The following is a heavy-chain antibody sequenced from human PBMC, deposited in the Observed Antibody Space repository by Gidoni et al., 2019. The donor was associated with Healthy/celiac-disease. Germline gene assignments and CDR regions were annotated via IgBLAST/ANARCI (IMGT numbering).Heavy chain of an antibody. Sequence: QVQLQQWGAGLLKPSETLSLTCAVYGGSFSGYYWSLIRQPPGKGLEWIGEINHSGSTNYNPSLKRRVTISVDTSKNQFSLKLSSVTAADTAVYYCARGRDIVVVVAATAVGFFDYWGQGTLVTVSS. CDR1: GGSFSGYY. CDR3: ARGRDIVVVVAATAVGFFDY. J-gene: IGHJ4*02. D-gene: IGHD2-15*01. CDR2: INHSGST. V-gene: IGHV4-34*01.